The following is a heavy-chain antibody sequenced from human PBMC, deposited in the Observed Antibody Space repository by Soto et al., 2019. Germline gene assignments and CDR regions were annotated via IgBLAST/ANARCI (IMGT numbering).Heavy chain of an antibody. Sequence: PQKISCNGSGYSFAGYWITWVRQKPGKGLEWMGRIDPSDSQTYYSPSFRGHVTISVTKSITTVFLQWSSLRASGTAMYYCARQIYDSDTGPNFQYYFDSWGQGTPVTVSS. J-gene: IGHJ4*02. CDR3: ARQIYDSDTGPNFQYYFDS. D-gene: IGHD3-22*01. V-gene: IGHV5-10-1*01. CDR1: GYSFAGYW. CDR2: IDPSDSQT.